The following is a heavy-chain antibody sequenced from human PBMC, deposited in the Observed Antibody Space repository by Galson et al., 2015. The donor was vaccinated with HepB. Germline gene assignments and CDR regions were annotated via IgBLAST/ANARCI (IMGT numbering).Heavy chain of an antibody. V-gene: IGHV1-2*02. D-gene: IGHD3-3*01. CDR3: ARDWFWSGYCSLDY. Sequence: SVKVSCKASGYTFTGYYIHWVRQAPGQGLEWMGWITPNTGDTHYAQKFQGRVTKTRDTSIDTAYMELSKLRSDDTAVYYCARDWFWSGYCSLDYWGQGTLVTVSS. CDR2: ITPNTGDT. CDR1: GYTFTGYY. J-gene: IGHJ4*02.